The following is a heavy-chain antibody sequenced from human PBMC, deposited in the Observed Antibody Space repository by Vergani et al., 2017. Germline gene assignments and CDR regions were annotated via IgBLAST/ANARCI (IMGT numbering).Heavy chain of an antibody. Sequence: VQLVESGGGLVKPGGSLRLSCVASGFTFSHYSMNWVRQAPGKGLEWIGTIYHSGSTYSNPSLRSRVTISVDTSKNQFSLKLSSVTAADTAVYHCARQHFKITSGCLDYWGQGTLVTVSS. CDR1: GFTFSHYS. D-gene: IGHD6-19*01. V-gene: IGHV4-38-2*01. J-gene: IGHJ4*02. CDR3: ARQHFKITSGCLDY. CDR2: IYHSGST.